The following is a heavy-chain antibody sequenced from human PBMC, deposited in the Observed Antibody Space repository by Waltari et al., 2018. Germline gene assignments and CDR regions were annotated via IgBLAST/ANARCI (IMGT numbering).Heavy chain of an antibody. CDR1: EYTFTSSY. CDR3: ALDTGALWMDV. CDR2: INPSGGST. J-gene: IGHJ6*02. D-gene: IGHD2-21*01. Sequence: QVQLVQSGAEVKKPGASVKISCKTSEYTFTSSYIHWGRQAPGQGLEWMGTINPSGGSTIYAQKFQGRVTMTRDTSTSTVYMELSSLRSEDTAVYYCALDTGALWMDVWGQGTTVTVSS. V-gene: IGHV1-46*01.